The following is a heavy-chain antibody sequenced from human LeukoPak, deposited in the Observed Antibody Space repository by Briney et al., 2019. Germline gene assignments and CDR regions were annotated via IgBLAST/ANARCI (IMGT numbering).Heavy chain of an antibody. Sequence: GGSLRLSCAASGFDFSSYGMHWVRQAPGKGLEWVAYIHYDSTTEDYADSVQGRFTISRDNSKNTLFLQTHNLRVEDMAVYYCARATRGVGSNFDYWGQGTLVTVSS. V-gene: IGHV3-30*02. D-gene: IGHD1-26*01. CDR2: IHYDSTTE. CDR3: ARATRGVGSNFDY. J-gene: IGHJ4*02. CDR1: GFDFSSYG.